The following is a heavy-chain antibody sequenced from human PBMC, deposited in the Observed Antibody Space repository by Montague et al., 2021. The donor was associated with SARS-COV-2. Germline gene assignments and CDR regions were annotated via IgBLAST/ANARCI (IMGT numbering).Heavy chain of an antibody. CDR2: IYYIGGT. V-gene: IGHV4-59*01. J-gene: IGHJ6*02. CDR3: ARDNYGDWGYYGLDV. D-gene: IGHD4-17*01. CDR1: GGSIGTYY. Sequence: SETLSLTCTVSGGSIGTYYWNWIRQSPGKGLEWLGYIYYIGGTKYNPSLKSRVTISMDTSKDQLSLRLKSVTAADTAVYYCARDNYGDWGYYGLDVWGQGTTVTVSS.